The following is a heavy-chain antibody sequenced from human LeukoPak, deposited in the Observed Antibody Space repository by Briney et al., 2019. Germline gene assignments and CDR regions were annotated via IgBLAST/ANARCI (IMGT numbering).Heavy chain of an antibody. Sequence: GGSLRLSCVASGFTFSSSAMSWVRQAPGKGLEWVSAISGSGDTTYYADSVKDRFSISRDNSKTTVSLQMNSLRAEDTAVYYCAKGRGTAVTSAANYWGQGTLVTVSS. J-gene: IGHJ4*02. CDR1: GFTFSSSA. V-gene: IGHV3-23*01. D-gene: IGHD4-17*01. CDR2: ISGSGDTT. CDR3: AKGRGTAVTSAANY.